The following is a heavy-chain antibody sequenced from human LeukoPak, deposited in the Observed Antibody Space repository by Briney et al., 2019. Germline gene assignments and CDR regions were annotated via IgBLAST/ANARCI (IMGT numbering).Heavy chain of an antibody. CDR1: GFTFNIYW. CDR3: ARVDGSGNSIFDY. Sequence: GGSLRLSCAASGFTFNIYWMHWVRQAPEKGLVCVSRTNPDGRRTNYADSVKGRFTISRDNAKNTLYLQMNSLRAEDTAIYYCARVDGSGNSIFDYWGQGTLVPVSS. CDR2: TNPDGRRT. D-gene: IGHD3-22*01. V-gene: IGHV3-74*01. J-gene: IGHJ4*02.